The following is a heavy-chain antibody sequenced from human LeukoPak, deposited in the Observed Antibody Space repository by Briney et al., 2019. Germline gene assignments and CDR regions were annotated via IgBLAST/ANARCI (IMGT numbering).Heavy chain of an antibody. J-gene: IGHJ4*02. CDR1: GFIFSSYG. Sequence: PGGSLRLSCAAYGFIFSSYGMHWVRQAPGKGLEWVAVISYDGSNKYYADSVKGRFTTSRDNTRNTLYLQINSLGAEDTAVYYCAQDHGGSSGYYYYFDYWGQGTLVTVSS. D-gene: IGHD3-22*01. CDR2: ISYDGSNK. CDR3: AQDHGGSSGYYYYFDY. V-gene: IGHV3-30*18.